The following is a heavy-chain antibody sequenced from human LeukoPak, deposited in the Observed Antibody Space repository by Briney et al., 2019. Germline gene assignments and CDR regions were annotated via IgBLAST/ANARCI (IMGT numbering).Heavy chain of an antibody. CDR2: IKQDGSER. Sequence: GGSLRLSCAASGFTFRSYWMSWVRQAPGKGLEWVANIKQDGSERNYVDSVKGRFIISRDNAKNSLYLQMNSLRAEDTAVYYCARDVGAKYNWGQGTLVTVSS. V-gene: IGHV3-7*01. CDR3: ARDVGAKYN. J-gene: IGHJ4*02. D-gene: IGHD1-26*01. CDR1: GFTFRSYW.